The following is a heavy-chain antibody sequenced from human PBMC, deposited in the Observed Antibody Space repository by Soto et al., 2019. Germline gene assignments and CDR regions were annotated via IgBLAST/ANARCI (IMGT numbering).Heavy chain of an antibody. J-gene: IGHJ4*02. CDR1: GGTFSSYA. V-gene: IGHV1-69*13. D-gene: IGHD1-1*01. CDR2: IIPIFGTA. Sequence: ASVKVSCKASGGTFSSYAISWVRQAPGQGLEWMGGIIPIFGTANYAQKLQGRVTITADESTSTAYMELSSLRSEDTAVYYCARDSKKDRSRSLLLEFDYWGQGTLVTVSS. CDR3: ARDSKKDRSRSLLLEFDY.